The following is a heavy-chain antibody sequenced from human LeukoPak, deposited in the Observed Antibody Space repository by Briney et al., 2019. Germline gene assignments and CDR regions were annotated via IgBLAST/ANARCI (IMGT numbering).Heavy chain of an antibody. CDR1: GFTLSNHW. J-gene: IGHJ4*02. D-gene: IGHD1-26*01. Sequence: GGSLRLSCEASGFTLSNHWMTWVRQAPGKGLEWVATIKQGGSDKFYVDSVKGRFTISGDNARNSLYLQMNSLRAEDTAVYYCARDPFELWGQGTPVTVSS. CDR3: ARDPFEL. CDR2: IKQGGSDK. V-gene: IGHV3-7*01.